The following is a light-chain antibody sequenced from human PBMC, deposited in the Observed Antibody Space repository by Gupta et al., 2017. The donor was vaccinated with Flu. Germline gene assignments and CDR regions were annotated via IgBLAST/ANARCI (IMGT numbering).Light chain of an antibody. CDR3: QQDDSTPRT. Sequence: DIVMTQSPDSLAVSLGERATINCKSSQSVLYSSNNKNYLAWYQQKPGQPPKLLIYWASTRESGVPDRFSGSGSGTDLTLTISSLQAEDVAVYYCQQDDSTPRTFGQGTKVEIK. V-gene: IGKV4-1*01. J-gene: IGKJ1*01. CDR2: WAS. CDR1: QSVLYSSNNKNY.